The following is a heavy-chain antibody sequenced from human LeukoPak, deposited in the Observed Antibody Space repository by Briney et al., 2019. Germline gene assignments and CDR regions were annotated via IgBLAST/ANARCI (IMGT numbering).Heavy chain of an antibody. D-gene: IGHD3-22*01. J-gene: IGHJ4*02. Sequence: ASVKVSCKASGYTFTSYYMHWVRQAPGQGLEWMGIINPSGGSTSYAQKFQGRVTMTRDTSTSTVYMELSSLRSEDTAVYYCARGGGNYYDSSPHDYWGQGTLVTVSS. CDR1: GYTFTSYY. CDR3: ARGGGNYYDSSPHDY. V-gene: IGHV1-46*01. CDR2: INPSGGST.